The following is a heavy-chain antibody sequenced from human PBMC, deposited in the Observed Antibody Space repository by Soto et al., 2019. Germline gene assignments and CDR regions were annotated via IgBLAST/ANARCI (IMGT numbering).Heavy chain of an antibody. D-gene: IGHD2-2*01. CDR1: GLPVSSNY. CDR3: ARDPLPNAYCLSTFCYPLPWLDP. CDR2: IYRDGRT. J-gene: IGHJ5*02. Sequence: GGSLRLSCVVSGLPVSSNYMSWVRLAPGKCLEWVSFIYRDGRTFYADSVKGRFTISRHNSKNTLYLQMNSLRAEDTAAYYCARDPLPNAYCLSTFCYPLPWLDPWGQGTLVTVSS. V-gene: IGHV3-53*04.